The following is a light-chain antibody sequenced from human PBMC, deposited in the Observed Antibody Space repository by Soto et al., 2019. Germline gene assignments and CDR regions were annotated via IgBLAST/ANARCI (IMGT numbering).Light chain of an antibody. CDR1: QSLVHGDGKTY. CDR2: EIS. V-gene: IGKV2-24*01. Sequence: EIVLTQTPLSSPVPLGQPASISCSSSQSLVHGDGKTYLNWLHQRPGQPPRLLIYEISNRFSGVPDRFNGSGAGTDFTLKISRVEGDDVGIYFCMQASQLPWTFGQGTKVEI. J-gene: IGKJ1*01. CDR3: MQASQLPWT.